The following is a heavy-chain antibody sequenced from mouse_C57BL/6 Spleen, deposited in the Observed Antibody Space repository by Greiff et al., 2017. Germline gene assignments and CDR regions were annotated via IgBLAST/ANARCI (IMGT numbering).Heavy chain of an antibody. CDR1: GYTFTDYY. Sequence: EVKLQQSGPELVKPGASVKISCKASGYTFTDYYMNWVKQSHGKSLEWIGDINPNNGGTSYNQKFKGKATLTVDKSPSTAYMELRSLTSEDSAVYYCASYGSSRDWFAYWGQGTLVTVSA. D-gene: IGHD1-1*01. CDR3: ASYGSSRDWFAY. J-gene: IGHJ3*01. CDR2: INPNNGGT. V-gene: IGHV1-26*01.